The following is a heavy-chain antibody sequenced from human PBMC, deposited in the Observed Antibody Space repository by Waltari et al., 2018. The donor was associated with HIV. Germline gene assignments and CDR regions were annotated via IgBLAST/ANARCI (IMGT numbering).Heavy chain of an antibody. CDR3: AGRYCSGGSCYSSDYYGMDV. CDR1: GGSINSGGYY. Sequence: QVQLQETGPGLVKPSQTLSLTCTVSGGSINSGGYYWSWIRQHPGKGLEWIGYIYYSGSTYYNPSLKSRVTISVDTSNNQFSLKLSSVTAADTAVYYCAGRYCSGGSCYSSDYYGMDVWGQGTTVTVSS. D-gene: IGHD2-15*01. CDR2: IYYSGST. V-gene: IGHV4-31*03. J-gene: IGHJ6*02.